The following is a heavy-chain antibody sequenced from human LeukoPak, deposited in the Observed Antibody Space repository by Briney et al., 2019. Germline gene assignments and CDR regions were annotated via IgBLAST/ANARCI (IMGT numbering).Heavy chain of an antibody. CDR2: IRYDGSNK. Sequence: GGSLRLSCAASGFTFSNYGMHWVRQAPGKGLEWVAFIRYDGSNKYYADSVKGRFTISRDNSQNTLYLQMNSLRVEDTAVYYCAKDMGYGHWFDPWGQGTLVTVSS. J-gene: IGHJ5*02. D-gene: IGHD1-1*01. CDR1: GFTFSNYG. CDR3: AKDMGYGHWFDP. V-gene: IGHV3-30*02.